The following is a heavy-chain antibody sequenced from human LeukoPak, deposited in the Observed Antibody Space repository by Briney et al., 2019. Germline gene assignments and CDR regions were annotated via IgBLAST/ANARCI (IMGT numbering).Heavy chain of an antibody. CDR2: ILVIGRP. J-gene: IGHJ3*02. V-gene: IGHV4-4*08. CDR3: ARGIAAAGKKSIAFDI. Sequence: SETLSLTCTVSGGSISSYYWSWIRQPPGKGLEWIGNILVIGRPNYNPSLKNRVTTSFDTSKNQFSLKMSSVTAADTAVYYCARGIAAAGKKSIAFDIWGQGTMVTVSS. CDR1: GGSISSYY. D-gene: IGHD6-13*01.